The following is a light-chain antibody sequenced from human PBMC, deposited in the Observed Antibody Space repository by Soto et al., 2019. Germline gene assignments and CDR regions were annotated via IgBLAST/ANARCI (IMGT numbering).Light chain of an antibody. CDR1: SSDVGGYNY. V-gene: IGLV2-11*01. CDR2: DVN. CDR3: CSYAGSHTPWV. J-gene: IGLJ3*02. Sequence: QSALTQPRSVSGSPGQSVTISCTGTSSDVGGYNYVSWYQQHPGKVPKLMIYDVNKWPSGVPDRFSGSKSGNTASLTISGLQAEDEADYHCCSYAGSHTPWVFGGGTKLTVL.